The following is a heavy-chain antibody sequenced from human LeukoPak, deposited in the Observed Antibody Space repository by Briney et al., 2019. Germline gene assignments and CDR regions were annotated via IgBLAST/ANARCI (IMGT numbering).Heavy chain of an antibody. J-gene: IGHJ4*02. CDR1: GFTFNSYA. D-gene: IGHD5-12*01. CDR3: ARDQLAYSGYDTLFDY. Sequence: PGRSLRLSCAASGFTFNSYAIHWVRQAPGKGLEWVAVISYDGSNKYYADSVKGRFTISSDNSKNTLYLQLNSLRPEDTAVYYFARDQLAYSGYDTLFDYWGQGTLVTVSS. CDR2: ISYDGSNK. V-gene: IGHV3-30*04.